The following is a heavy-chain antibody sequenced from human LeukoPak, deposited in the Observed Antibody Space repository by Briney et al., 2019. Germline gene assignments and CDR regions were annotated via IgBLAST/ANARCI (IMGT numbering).Heavy chain of an antibody. CDR3: ARSTGDGWFDP. D-gene: IGHD7-27*01. CDR2: INSDGSST. V-gene: IGHV3-74*01. J-gene: IGHJ5*02. Sequence: GGSLRLSCAASGFTFSSYWMHWVRQAPGKGLVWVSRINSDGSSTSYADSVKGRFTISRDNAKNTLYLQMNSLRAEDTAVYYCARSTGDGWFDPWGQGTLVTVSS. CDR1: GFTFSSYW.